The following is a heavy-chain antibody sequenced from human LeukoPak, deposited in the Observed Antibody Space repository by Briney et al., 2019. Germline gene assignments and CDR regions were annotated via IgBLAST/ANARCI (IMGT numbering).Heavy chain of an antibody. D-gene: IGHD6-19*01. J-gene: IGHJ5*02. V-gene: IGHV3-30*02. Sequence: HTGGSLRLSCAASGFTFSSYGMHWVRQAPGKGLEWVAFIRYDGSNKYYADSVKGRFTISRDNSKNTLYLQMNSLRAEDTAVYYCAKDPSIAVARVDPWGQGTLVTVSS. CDR3: AKDPSIAVARVDP. CDR1: GFTFSSYG. CDR2: IRYDGSNK.